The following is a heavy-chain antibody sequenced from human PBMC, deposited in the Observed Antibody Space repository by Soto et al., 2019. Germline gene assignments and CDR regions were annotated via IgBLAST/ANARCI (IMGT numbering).Heavy chain of an antibody. CDR3: ARVNAAPYRDYYFEY. D-gene: IGHD2-15*01. J-gene: IGHJ4*02. V-gene: IGHV4-30-4*01. CDR1: GGTINSGDYF. CDR2: IFYTGST. Sequence: SSETLSLTCSVSGGTINSGDYFWSWIRHPPGKGLEWSGSIFYTGSTYYSPSLRRRASMSMDTSKTVLSLRLRSLTHTDTAVYFCARVNAAPYRDYYFEYWGQGPLGTGS.